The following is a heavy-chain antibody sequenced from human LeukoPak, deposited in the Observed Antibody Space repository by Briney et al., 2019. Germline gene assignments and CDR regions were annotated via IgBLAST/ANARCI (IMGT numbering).Heavy chain of an antibody. V-gene: IGHV4-34*01. CDR3: ARGRGVYDFWSGYYRTRGNYFDY. CDR1: GGSFSGYS. CDR2: IYHSGST. J-gene: IGHJ4*02. Sequence: SETLSLTCAVYGGSFSGYSWSWIRQPPGKGLEWIGYIYHSGSTYYNPSLKSRVTISVDRSKNQFSLKLSSVTAADTAVYYCARGRGVYDFWSGYYRTRGNYFDYWGQGTLVTVSS. D-gene: IGHD3-3*01.